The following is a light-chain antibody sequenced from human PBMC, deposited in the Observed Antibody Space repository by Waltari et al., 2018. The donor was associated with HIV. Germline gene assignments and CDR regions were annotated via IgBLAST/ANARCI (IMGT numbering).Light chain of an antibody. J-gene: IGLJ3*02. V-gene: IGLV2-14*01. Sequence: QSALTQPASVSGSPGQSITIACTGTTNAVGNYDYVSWYQHRPGKAPKLLIYDVSNRPSGVSGRFSGSKSGNTASLSISGLQAEDEADYFCSSYRTYGTLVFGGGTKLTVL. CDR1: TNAVGNYDY. CDR2: DVS. CDR3: SSYRTYGTLV.